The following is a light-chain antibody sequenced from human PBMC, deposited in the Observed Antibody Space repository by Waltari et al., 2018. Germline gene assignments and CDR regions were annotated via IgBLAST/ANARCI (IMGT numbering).Light chain of an antibody. CDR2: EVN. Sequence: QSALTQPPSASGSPGQSVTITCTGTRSDVGVFSYVSWYRQLPGKAPQVLIYEVNQGPSGVPIRFSGSKSGNTAFLTVSGLQAEDEGEYYCASYAGTSNYVFGTGTKVTVL. J-gene: IGLJ1*01. CDR1: RSDVGVFSY. V-gene: IGLV2-8*01. CDR3: ASYAGTSNYV.